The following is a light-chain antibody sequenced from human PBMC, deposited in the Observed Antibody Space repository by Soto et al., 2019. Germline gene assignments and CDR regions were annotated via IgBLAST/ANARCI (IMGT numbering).Light chain of an antibody. CDR2: DVS. Sequence: QSVLTQPRSVPGSPGQSVTISCTGTSSDVGGYNYVSWYQQHPGKAPKLMIYDVSKRPSGVPDRFSGSKSGNTASLTISGLQAEDEDDYYCCSYAGSYTPFGTGTKVTVL. CDR1: SSDVGGYNY. CDR3: CSYAGSYTP. V-gene: IGLV2-11*01. J-gene: IGLJ1*01.